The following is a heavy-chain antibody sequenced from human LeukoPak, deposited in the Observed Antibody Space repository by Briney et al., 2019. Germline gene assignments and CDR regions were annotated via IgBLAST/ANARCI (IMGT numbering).Heavy chain of an antibody. Sequence: PGGSLRLSCTASGFTFGDYAMSWFRQAPGKGLEWVGFIRSKAYGGTTEYAASVKGRFTISRDDSKSITYLQMNSLKTEDTAVYYCTREGYDSSGGVDYWGQGTLDTVSS. V-gene: IGHV3-49*03. D-gene: IGHD3-22*01. CDR1: GFTFGDYA. J-gene: IGHJ4*02. CDR2: IRSKAYGGTT. CDR3: TREGYDSSGGVDY.